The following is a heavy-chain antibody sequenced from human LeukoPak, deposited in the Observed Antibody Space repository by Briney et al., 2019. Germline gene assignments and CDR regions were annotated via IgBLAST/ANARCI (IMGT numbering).Heavy chain of an antibody. Sequence: PSETLSLTCAVSDGSISSGGYSWSWIRQPPGKGLEWIGYIYHSGSTYYNPSLKSRVTISVDRSKNQFSLKLSSVTAADTAVYSCARGGVTTNWFDPWGQGTLVTVSS. CDR2: IYHSGST. V-gene: IGHV4-30-2*01. CDR3: ARGGVTTNWFDP. J-gene: IGHJ5*02. CDR1: DGSISSGGYS. D-gene: IGHD3-10*01.